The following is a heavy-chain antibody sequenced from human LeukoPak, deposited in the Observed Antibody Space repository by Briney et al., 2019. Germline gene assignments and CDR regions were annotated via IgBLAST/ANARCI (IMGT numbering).Heavy chain of an antibody. V-gene: IGHV4-59*08. Sequence: SETLSLTCTVSGGSISSYYWSWIRQPPGKGLEWIGYIYYSGSTNYNPSLKSRVTISVDTSKNQFSLKLSSVTAADTAVYYCASWGATHHYFDFWGRGTLVTVSS. D-gene: IGHD1-26*01. CDR3: ASWGATHHYFDF. CDR2: IYYSGST. J-gene: IGHJ4*02. CDR1: GGSISSYY.